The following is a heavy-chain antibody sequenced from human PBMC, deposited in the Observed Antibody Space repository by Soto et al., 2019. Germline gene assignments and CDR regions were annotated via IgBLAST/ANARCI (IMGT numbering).Heavy chain of an antibody. CDR1: GXNLDSHC. J-gene: IGHJ4*02. V-gene: IGHV3-74*01. CDR2: INSDGTTT. CDR3: ARGNPGYAKSYYDC. Sequence: GSLRLSCAASGXNLDSHCMHWVRQVPGKGLVWVSRINSDGTTTAYAGSVKGRFTISRDSAKNTLYLQMNSIRVEDTAVYYCARGNPGYAKSYYDCWGQGALGTVSS. D-gene: IGHD2-15*01.